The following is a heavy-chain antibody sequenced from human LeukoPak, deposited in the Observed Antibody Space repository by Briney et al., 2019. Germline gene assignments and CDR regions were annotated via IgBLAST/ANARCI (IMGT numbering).Heavy chain of an antibody. V-gene: IGHV3-7*01. CDR3: ARDTSDIVVVPAAMGDY. Sequence: GGSLRLSCAASGFTFSSYWMSWVRQAPGKGLEWVANIKQDGSEKYYVDSVKGRFAISRDNAKNSLYLQMNSLRAEDTAVYYCARDTSDIVVVPAAMGDYWGQGTLVTVSS. J-gene: IGHJ4*02. CDR2: IKQDGSEK. D-gene: IGHD2-2*01. CDR1: GFTFSSYW.